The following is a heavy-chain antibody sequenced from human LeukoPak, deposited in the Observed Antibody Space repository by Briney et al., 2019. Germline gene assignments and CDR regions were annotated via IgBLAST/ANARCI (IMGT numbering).Heavy chain of an antibody. CDR3: ARDFYGSGSHRYFDL. Sequence: GGSLRLSCAVSGFTFSSYGMHWARQAPGKGLEWMAVISYDGTNKYYADSVKGRFTISRDNSKNTLYLQMNSLRAEDTAVYYCARDFYGSGSHRYFDLWGRGTLVTVSS. V-gene: IGHV3-30*03. J-gene: IGHJ2*01. CDR2: ISYDGTNK. CDR1: GFTFSSYG. D-gene: IGHD3-10*01.